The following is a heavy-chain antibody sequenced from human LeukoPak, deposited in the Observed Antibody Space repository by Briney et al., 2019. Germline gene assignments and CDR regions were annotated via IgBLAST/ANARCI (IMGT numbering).Heavy chain of an antibody. D-gene: IGHD4-17*01. J-gene: IGHJ4*02. CDR3: AKAIPYGDYGGWPFDY. V-gene: IGHV3-23*01. CDR2: ISGSGGST. CDR1: GGSFSGYY. Sequence: ETLSLTCAVYGGSFSGYYWSWVRQAPGKGLEWVSAISGSGGSTYYADSVKGRFTISRDNSKNTLYLQMNSLRAEDTAVYYCAKAIPYGDYGGWPFDYWGQGTLVTVSS.